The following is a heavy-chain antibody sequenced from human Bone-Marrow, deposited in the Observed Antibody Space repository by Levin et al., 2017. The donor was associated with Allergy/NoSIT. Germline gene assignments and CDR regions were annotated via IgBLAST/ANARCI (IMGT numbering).Heavy chain of an antibody. D-gene: IGHD6-13*01. V-gene: IGHV1-2*07. CDR2: SNPLSGGR. J-gene: IGHJ5*02. Sequence: ASVKVSCKTSGYSFTAYYIHWVRQAPGQGLEWVAWSNPLSGGRNFAHKFQGRVSLTRDTTVTTAYMELRSLTSDDTAIYYCARGLDTRGYSTTWYDHWGQGTPVTVSS. CDR3: ARGLDTRGYSTTWYDH. CDR1: GYSFTAYY.